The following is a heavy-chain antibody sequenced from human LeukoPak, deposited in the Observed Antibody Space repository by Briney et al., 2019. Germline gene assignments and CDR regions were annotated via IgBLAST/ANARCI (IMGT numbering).Heavy chain of an antibody. CDR1: GFIFSSYW. CDR3: ARGVPYDSWSGPHYSDY. V-gene: IGHV3-7*01. Sequence: GGSLRLSCAASGFIFSSYWMSWVRQAPGKGLEWVAPIKQDGSQEYYVDSVKGRFTISRDSAKNSLYLQMNSLRAEDTAVYYCARGVPYDSWSGPHYSDYWGQGTLVTVSS. CDR2: IKQDGSQE. J-gene: IGHJ4*02. D-gene: IGHD3-3*01.